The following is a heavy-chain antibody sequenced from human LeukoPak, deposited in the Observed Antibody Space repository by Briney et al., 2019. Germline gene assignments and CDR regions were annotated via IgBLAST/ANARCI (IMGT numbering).Heavy chain of an antibody. V-gene: IGHV3-23*01. CDR3: AKDTYYYDSSGYYYAYYYDGMDV. Sequence: GGSLRLSCAASGFPFSSYAMSWVRQAPGKGLEWVSAISGSCGSTYYAHSVKGRFTISRDNSKNTLYLQMNSLRAEDTAVYYCAKDTYYYDSSGYYYAYYYDGMDVWGQGTTVTVSS. J-gene: IGHJ6*02. CDR1: GFPFSSYA. D-gene: IGHD3-22*01. CDR2: ISGSCGST.